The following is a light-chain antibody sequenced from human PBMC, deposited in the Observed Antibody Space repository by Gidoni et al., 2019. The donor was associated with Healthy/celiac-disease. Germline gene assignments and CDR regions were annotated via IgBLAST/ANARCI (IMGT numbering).Light chain of an antibody. Sequence: ERGMTQSPATLSASPGERATLSCRASQSVSSNLAWYQQKPGQAPKLLIYGASTMATGIPARFSGSGSGTEFTLTISSLQSEDFAVYYCQQYNNWPPLTFGGGTKVEIK. CDR1: QSVSSN. V-gene: IGKV3-15*01. CDR3: QQYNNWPPLT. J-gene: IGKJ4*01. CDR2: GAS.